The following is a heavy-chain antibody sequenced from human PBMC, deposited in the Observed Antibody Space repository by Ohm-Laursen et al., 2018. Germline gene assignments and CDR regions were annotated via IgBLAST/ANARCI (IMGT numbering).Heavy chain of an antibody. CDR1: GGSISSYY. CDR3: ARRANSAYPYYLDH. CDR2: IYYTGST. J-gene: IGHJ4*02. Sequence: SDTLSLTCTVSGGSISSYYWTWIRQPPGKGLKWIGYIYYTGSTSYNPSLKSRVTISVDTSKNQFSLKLSSVTAADTAVYYCARRANSAYPYYLDHWGQGTLVTVSS. V-gene: IGHV4-59*08. D-gene: IGHD3-22*01.